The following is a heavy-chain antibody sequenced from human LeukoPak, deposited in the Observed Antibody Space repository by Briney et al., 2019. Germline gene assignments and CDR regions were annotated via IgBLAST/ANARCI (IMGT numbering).Heavy chain of an antibody. Sequence: SETLSLTCTVPGYSISSGYYWGWIRQPPGKGLEWIGSIYHSGSTYYNPSLKSRVTISVDTSKNQFSLKLSSVTAADTAVYYCARRLPGFLVRGILNGNWFDPWGQGTLVTVSS. D-gene: IGHD3-10*01. CDR1: GYSISSGYY. CDR3: ARRLPGFLVRGILNGNWFDP. V-gene: IGHV4-38-2*02. CDR2: IYHSGST. J-gene: IGHJ5*02.